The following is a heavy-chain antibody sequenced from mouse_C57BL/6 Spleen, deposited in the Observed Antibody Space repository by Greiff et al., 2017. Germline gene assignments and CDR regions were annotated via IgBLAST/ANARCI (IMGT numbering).Heavy chain of an antibody. J-gene: IGHJ4*01. D-gene: IGHD2-5*01. CDR3: ARSAYSNYYWDGDAMDY. Sequence: VQLQQSGAELVRPGASVKLSCKASGYTFTDYYINWVKQRPGQGLEWIARIYPGSGNTYYNEKFKGKATLTAEKSSSTAYMQLSSLTSEDSAVYFCARSAYSNYYWDGDAMDYWGQGTSVTVSS. CDR2: IYPGSGNT. CDR1: GYTFTDYY. V-gene: IGHV1-76*01.